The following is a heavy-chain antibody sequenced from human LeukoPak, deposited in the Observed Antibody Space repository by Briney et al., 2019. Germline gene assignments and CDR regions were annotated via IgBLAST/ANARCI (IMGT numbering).Heavy chain of an antibody. CDR2: IKSDGSST. D-gene: IGHD5-24*01. V-gene: IGHV3-74*01. Sequence: GGSLRLSCAASGFTFSNYWIHWVRQAPGKGLVWVSRIKSDGSSTTYADSVKGRFTISRDNAKNTVYLQMNSLRSDDTAVYYCARLGGFNPFDSWGPGILVTVSS. J-gene: IGHJ4*02. CDR3: ARLGGFNPFDS. CDR1: GFTFSNYW.